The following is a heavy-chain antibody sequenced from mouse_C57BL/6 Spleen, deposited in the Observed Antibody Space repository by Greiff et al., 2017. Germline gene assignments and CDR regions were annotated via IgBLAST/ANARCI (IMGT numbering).Heavy chain of an antibody. CDR1: GFTFSNYW. J-gene: IGHJ2*01. Sequence: EVQGVESGGGLVQPGGSMKLSCVASGFTFSNYWMNWVRQSPEKGLEWVAQIRLKSDNYATHYAESVKGRFTISRDDSKSSVYLQMNNLRAEATGIYYCTTGNYLDYWGQGTTLTVSS. V-gene: IGHV6-3*01. CDR2: IRLKSDNYAT. CDR3: TTGNYLDY.